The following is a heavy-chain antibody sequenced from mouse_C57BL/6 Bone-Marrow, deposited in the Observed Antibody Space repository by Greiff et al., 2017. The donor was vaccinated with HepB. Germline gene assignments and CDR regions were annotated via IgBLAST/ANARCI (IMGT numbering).Heavy chain of an antibody. CDR2: IWSDGST. CDR3: ARHEDSSGYAMDY. Sequence: VKLVESGPGLVAPSQSLSITCTVSGFSLTSYGVHWVRQPPGKGLEWLVVIWSDGSTTYNSALKSRLSISKDNSKSQVFLKMNSLQTDDTAMYYCARHEDSSGYAMDYWGQGTSVTVSS. CDR1: GFSLTSYG. D-gene: IGHD3-2*02. V-gene: IGHV2-6-1*01. J-gene: IGHJ4*01.